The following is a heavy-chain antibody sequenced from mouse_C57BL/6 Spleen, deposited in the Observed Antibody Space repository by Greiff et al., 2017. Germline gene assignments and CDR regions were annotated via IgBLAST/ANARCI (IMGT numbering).Heavy chain of an antibody. D-gene: IGHD4-1*01. CDR3: ARSLTNWADY. Sequence: VKLQESGAELARPGASVKMSCKASGYTFTSYTMHWVKQRPGQGLEWIGYINPSSGYTTYNQKFKDKATLAADKSSSTAYMQLSSLTSEDSAVYYCARSLTNWADYWGQGTTLTVSS. V-gene: IGHV1-4*01. CDR1: GYTFTSYT. CDR2: INPSSGYT. J-gene: IGHJ2*01.